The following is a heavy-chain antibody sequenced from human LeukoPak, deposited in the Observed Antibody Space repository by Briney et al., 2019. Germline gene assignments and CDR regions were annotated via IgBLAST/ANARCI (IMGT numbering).Heavy chain of an antibody. Sequence: GGSLRLSCAASGFTFSSYSMNWVRQAPGKGLEWVSSISTGSNYIHYADSVKGRFTISRDNAKNSLYLQVNSLRAEDTAVYYCARGLSSFDYWGQGTLVTVSS. CDR3: ARGLSSFDY. J-gene: IGHJ4*02. V-gene: IGHV3-21*01. D-gene: IGHD6-6*01. CDR1: GFTFSSYS. CDR2: ISTGSNYI.